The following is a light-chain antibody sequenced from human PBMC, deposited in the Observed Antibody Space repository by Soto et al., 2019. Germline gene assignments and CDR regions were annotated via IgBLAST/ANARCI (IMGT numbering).Light chain of an antibody. Sequence: QSALTQPPSASGSPGQSVTISCTGSSSDVGGYNCVSWFQQHPGKAPKLMIFEDIKRPSGVPDRFSASKSGNTASLTVSGLQAEDEADYDCSSYGGSDNLIFGGGTQRTVL. V-gene: IGLV2-8*01. CDR3: SSYGGSDNLI. J-gene: IGLJ2*01. CDR2: EDI. CDR1: SSDVGGYNC.